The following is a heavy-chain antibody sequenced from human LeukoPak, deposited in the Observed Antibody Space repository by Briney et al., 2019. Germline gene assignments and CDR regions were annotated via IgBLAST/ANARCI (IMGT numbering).Heavy chain of an antibody. Sequence: GASVKVSCKASGYTFTSYGISWVRQPPGQGLECMGWISAYNGNTNYAQKLQGRVTMTTDTSTSTAYMELRSLRSDDTAVYYCARDDSSGCDAFDIWGQGTMVTVSS. CDR2: ISAYNGNT. CDR1: GYTFTSYG. D-gene: IGHD3-22*01. CDR3: ARDDSSGCDAFDI. V-gene: IGHV1-18*01. J-gene: IGHJ3*02.